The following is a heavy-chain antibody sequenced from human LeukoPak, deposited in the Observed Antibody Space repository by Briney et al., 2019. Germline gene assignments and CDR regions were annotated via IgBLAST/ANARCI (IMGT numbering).Heavy chain of an antibody. CDR3: ARDHPDYGDSY. D-gene: IGHD4-17*01. J-gene: IGHJ4*02. Sequence: GGSLRLSCAASGFTVSSNYMSWVRQAPGKGLEWVSVIYSGDNTYYADSVKGRFTISRDISKNTLYLQMNSLRVEDTAVYYCARDHPDYGDSYWGQGTLITVSS. V-gene: IGHV3-66*01. CDR2: IYSGDNT. CDR1: GFTVSSNY.